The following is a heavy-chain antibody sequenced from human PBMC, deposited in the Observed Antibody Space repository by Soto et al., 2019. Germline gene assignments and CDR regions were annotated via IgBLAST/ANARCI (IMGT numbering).Heavy chain of an antibody. Sequence: QTGGSLRLSCAASGFRFDDYAMSWVRQAPGKGLEWVSAISGSGGSTYYADSVKGRFTISRDNSKNTLYLQMNSLRAEDTAVYYCAKGRGGSSKMSVDYWGQGTLVTSPQ. CDR2: ISGSGGST. V-gene: IGHV3-23*01. D-gene: IGHD6-6*01. CDR3: AKGRGGSSKMSVDY. CDR1: GFRFDDYA. J-gene: IGHJ4*02.